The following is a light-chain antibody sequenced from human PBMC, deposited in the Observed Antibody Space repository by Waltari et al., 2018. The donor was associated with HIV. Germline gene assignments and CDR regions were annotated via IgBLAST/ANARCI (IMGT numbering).Light chain of an antibody. V-gene: IGLV1-47*01. Sequence: QSVLTQPPSASGTPGQRVTISCSGTTSNVGSNFVSWYQQLPGTAPKLLIYRDNRRPSGVPDRFSGSKSGESASRAISGLRSEDEGDYYCATWDGSLGGFYVFGAGTKVTVL. CDR3: ATWDGSLGGFYV. CDR2: RDN. J-gene: IGLJ1*01. CDR1: TSNVGSNF.